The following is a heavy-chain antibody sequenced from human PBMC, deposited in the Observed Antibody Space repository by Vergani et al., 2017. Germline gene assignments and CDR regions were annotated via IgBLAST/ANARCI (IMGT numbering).Heavy chain of an antibody. CDR3: ARVPGDVLRYFDWLLSLDY. CDR2: INPNSGNT. Sequence: QVQLVQSGAEVKKPGASVKVSCKASGYTFTGYYMHWVRQAPGQGLEWMGWINPNSGNTNYAQKLQGRVTMTTDTSTSTAYMELRSLRSDDTAVYYCARVPGDVLRYFDWLLSLDYWGQGTLVTVSS. V-gene: IGHV1-2*02. D-gene: IGHD3-9*01. J-gene: IGHJ4*02. CDR1: GYTFTGYY.